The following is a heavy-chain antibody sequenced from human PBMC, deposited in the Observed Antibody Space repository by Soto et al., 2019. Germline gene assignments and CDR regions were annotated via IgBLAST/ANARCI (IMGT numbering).Heavy chain of an antibody. CDR2: IYYSGST. CDR1: GGSIASSLYY. CDR3: ARAAFLNYYDRSGPPLIKH. Sequence: SSETLSLSCTVSGGSIASSLYYWGWVRQSPGKGLEWIESIYYSGSTHYNPSLKSRVTVSVDTSKNHFSLKLTSVTAADTAVYYCARAAFLNYYDRSGPPLIKHWGQGTLVSVSS. J-gene: IGHJ1*01. V-gene: IGHV4-39*02. D-gene: IGHD3-22*01.